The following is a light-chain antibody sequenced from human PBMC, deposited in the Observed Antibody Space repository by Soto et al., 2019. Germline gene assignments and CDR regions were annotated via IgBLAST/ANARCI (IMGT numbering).Light chain of an antibody. Sequence: EIVMTQSPATLSVSPGDRVTLSCRASQSVSSNLAWYQQKPGQPPRLFIYGATSRATGVPARFSGSRSGTEFTHTISSLQSEDVAVYYCQHYSNWPPWTFGQGTKVEIK. CDR3: QHYSNWPPWT. J-gene: IGKJ1*01. V-gene: IGKV3-15*01. CDR1: QSVSSN. CDR2: GAT.